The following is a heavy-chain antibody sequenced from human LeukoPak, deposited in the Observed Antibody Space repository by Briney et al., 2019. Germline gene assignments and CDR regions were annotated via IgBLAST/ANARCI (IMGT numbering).Heavy chain of an antibody. D-gene: IGHD6-19*01. CDR1: GGTFSSYA. CDR2: IIPILGIA. V-gene: IGHV1-69*04. CDR3: ARVAVAGTYYYYGMDV. Sequence: SVNVSCKASGGTFSSYAISWVRQAPGQGLEWMGRIIPILGIANYAQKFQGRVTITADKSTSTAYMELSSLRSEDTAVYYCARVAVAGTYYYYGMDVWGQGATVTVTS. J-gene: IGHJ6*02.